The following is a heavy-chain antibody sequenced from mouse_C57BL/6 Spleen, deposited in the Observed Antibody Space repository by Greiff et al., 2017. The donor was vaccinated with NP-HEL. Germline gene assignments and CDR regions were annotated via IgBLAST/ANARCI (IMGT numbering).Heavy chain of an antibody. V-gene: IGHV5-17*01. CDR1: GFTFSDYG. CDR2: ISSGSSTI. CDR3: ASRAY. J-gene: IGHJ3*01. Sequence: EVKLMESGGGLVKPGGSLKLSCAASGFTFSDYGMHWVRQAPEKGLEWVAYISSGSSTINYADTVKGRFTISRDNAKNTLFLQMTSLRSEDTAMYYCASRAYWGQGTLVTVSA.